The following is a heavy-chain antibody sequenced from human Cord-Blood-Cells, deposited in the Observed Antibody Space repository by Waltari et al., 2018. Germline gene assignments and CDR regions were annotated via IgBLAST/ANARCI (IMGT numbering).Heavy chain of an antibody. CDR3: AADGGAYDSSGYYFDY. J-gene: IGHJ4*02. D-gene: IGHD3-22*01. V-gene: IGHV1-58*01. Sequence: QMQLVQSGPEVKKPGTSVKVSCKASGFTFTSSAVQWVRQARGQRLEWIGWIVVGSGNTNYAQKFQERVTITRDMSTSTAYMELSSLGSEDTAVYYCAADGGAYDSSGYYFDYWGQGTLVTVSS. CDR1: GFTFTSSA. CDR2: IVVGSGNT.